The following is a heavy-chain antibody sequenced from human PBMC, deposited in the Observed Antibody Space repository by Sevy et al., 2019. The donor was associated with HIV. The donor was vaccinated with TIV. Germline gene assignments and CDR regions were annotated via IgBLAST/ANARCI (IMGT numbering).Heavy chain of an antibody. CDR3: ARDHGNPDYYYHGMDV. Sequence: GGSLRLSCAASGFTFSSYSMNWVRQAPGKGLEWVSYISSSSSTIYYADSVKGRFTISRDNAKNSLYLQMNSLRDEDTAVYYCARDHGNPDYYYHGMDVWGQGTTVTVSS. CDR1: GFTFSSYS. J-gene: IGHJ6*02. CDR2: ISSSSSTI. D-gene: IGHD1-1*01. V-gene: IGHV3-48*02.